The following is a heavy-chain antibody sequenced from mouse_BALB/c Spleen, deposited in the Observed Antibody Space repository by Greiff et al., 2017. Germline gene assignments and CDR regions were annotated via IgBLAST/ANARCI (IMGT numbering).Heavy chain of an antibody. CDR2: ISDGGSYT. V-gene: IGHV5-4*02. Sequence: EVHLVESGGGLVKPGGSLKLSCAASGFTFSDYYMYWVRQTPEKRLEWVATISDGGSYTYYPDSVKGRFPITRDNAKNNLYLQMSSLKSEDTAMYYCARAYDGGVMDYGGQGTSGTVSS. D-gene: IGHD2-3*01. J-gene: IGHJ4*01. CDR1: GFTFSDYY. CDR3: ARAYDGGVMDY.